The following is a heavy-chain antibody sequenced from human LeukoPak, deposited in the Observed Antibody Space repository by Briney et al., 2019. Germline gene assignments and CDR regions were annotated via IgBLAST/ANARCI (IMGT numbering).Heavy chain of an antibody. CDR3: AKDRSYAGDY. CDR2: IRYDASNK. Sequence: GGSLRLSCAASEFTFSTYGMHWVRQAPGKGLEWVAFIRYDASNKYYADSVKGRFTISRDNSKNTLYLQMNSLRAEDTAVYYCAKDRSYAGDYWGQGTLVTVSS. V-gene: IGHV3-30*02. D-gene: IGHD2-2*01. J-gene: IGHJ4*02. CDR1: EFTFSTYG.